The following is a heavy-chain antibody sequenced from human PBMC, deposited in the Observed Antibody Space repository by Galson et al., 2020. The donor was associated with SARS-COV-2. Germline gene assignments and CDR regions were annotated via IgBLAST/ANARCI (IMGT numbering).Heavy chain of an antibody. CDR3: ARRADGYGGYDYGSSPFDY. V-gene: IGHV2-70*01. J-gene: IGHJ4*02. D-gene: IGHD5-12*01. CDR1: GFPLTTSGMG. Sequence: SGPTLVKPTQTLTLTCTFSGFPLTTSGMGVTWIRQPPGKALEWLALIDRDDDKYYSTSLRTRLTISRDTSKNQVFLTMTNMDPVDTATYYCARRADGYGGYDYGSSPFDYWGQGTLVTVSS. CDR2: IDRDDDK.